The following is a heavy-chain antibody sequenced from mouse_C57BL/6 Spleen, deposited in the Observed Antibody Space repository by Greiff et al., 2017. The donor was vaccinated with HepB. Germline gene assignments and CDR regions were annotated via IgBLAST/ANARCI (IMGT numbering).Heavy chain of an antibody. CDR3: ARDTDYYGSFLFAY. Sequence: EVQLQQSGPGLVKPSQSLSLTCSVTGYSITSGYYWHWIRQFPGNKLEWMGYISYDGSNNYNPSLKNRISITRDTAKNQFFLKLNSVTTEDTATYYCARDTDYYGSFLFAYWGQGTLVTVSA. D-gene: IGHD1-1*01. V-gene: IGHV3-6*01. CDR1: GYSITSGYY. J-gene: IGHJ3*01. CDR2: ISYDGSN.